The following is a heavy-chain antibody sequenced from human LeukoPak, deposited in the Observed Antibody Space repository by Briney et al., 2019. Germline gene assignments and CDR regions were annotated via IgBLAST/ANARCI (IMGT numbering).Heavy chain of an antibody. CDR3: ARERDSGYDYRYFDY. Sequence: SETLSLTCTVSGGSISSGGYYWSWIRQHPGKGLEWIGYIYYSGSTYYNPSLKSRVTISVDTSKNQFSLKLSSVTAADTAVYYCARERDSGYDYRYFDYWGQGTLVTVSS. D-gene: IGHD5-12*01. V-gene: IGHV4-31*03. CDR1: GGSISSGGYY. CDR2: IYYSGST. J-gene: IGHJ4*02.